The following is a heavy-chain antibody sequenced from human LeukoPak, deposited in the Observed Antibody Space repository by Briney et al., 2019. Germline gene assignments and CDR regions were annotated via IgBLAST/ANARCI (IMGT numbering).Heavy chain of an antibody. CDR3: ARGPARGILTGYLDY. J-gene: IGHJ4*02. CDR1: GGTFSSYA. CDR2: IIPIFGTA. Sequence: ASVKVSCKASGGTFSSYAISWVRQAPGQGLEWMGGIIPIFGTANYAQKFQGRVTTTADESTSTAYMELSSLRSEGTAVYYCARGPARGILTGYLDYWGQGTLVTVSS. D-gene: IGHD3-9*01. V-gene: IGHV1-69*13.